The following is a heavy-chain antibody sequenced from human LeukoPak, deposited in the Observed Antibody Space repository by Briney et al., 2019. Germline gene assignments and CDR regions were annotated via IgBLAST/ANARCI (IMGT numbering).Heavy chain of an antibody. V-gene: IGHV3-23*01. D-gene: IGHD4/OR15-4a*01. CDR2: ISGSGGDT. CDR3: ARERNIGAAIDY. J-gene: IGHJ4*02. CDR1: GFTFSSHA. Sequence: PGGSLRLSCAASGFTFSSHAMSWVRQAPGKGLEWVSAISGSGGDTSYAGSVKGRFTISRDNSKNTLYLQMNSLRADDTAVYYCARERNIGAAIDYWGQGTLVTVSS.